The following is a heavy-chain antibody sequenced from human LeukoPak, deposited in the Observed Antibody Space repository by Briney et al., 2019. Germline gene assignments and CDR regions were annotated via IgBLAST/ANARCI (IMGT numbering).Heavy chain of an antibody. CDR2: IYPGDSDT. J-gene: IGHJ3*02. CDR1: GYSFTSYW. CDR3: ASRLGYCSGGSCSGGAFDI. V-gene: IGHV5-51*01. Sequence: GESLQISCKGSGYSFTSYWIGWVRQMPGKGLEWMGIIYPGDSDTRYSPSFQGQVTISADKSISTAYLQWSSLKASDTAMYYCASRLGYCSGGSCSGGAFDIWGQGTMVTVSS. D-gene: IGHD2-15*01.